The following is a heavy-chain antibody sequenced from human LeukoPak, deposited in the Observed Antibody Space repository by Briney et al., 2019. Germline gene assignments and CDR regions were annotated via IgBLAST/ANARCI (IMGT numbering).Heavy chain of an antibody. Sequence: GGSLRLSCAASGFTFDDYAMHWVRQAPGKGLEWVSGVSWNSGTIGYADSVKGRFTIPRDNAKNSLYLQMNSLRPEDTAFYYCAREGYYDTSGYPDYWGQGTLVTVSS. CDR3: AREGYYDTSGYPDY. CDR1: GFTFDDYA. V-gene: IGHV3-9*01. CDR2: VSWNSGTI. J-gene: IGHJ4*02. D-gene: IGHD3-22*01.